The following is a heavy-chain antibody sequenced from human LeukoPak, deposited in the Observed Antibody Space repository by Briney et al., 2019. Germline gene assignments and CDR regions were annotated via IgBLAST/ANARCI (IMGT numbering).Heavy chain of an antibody. CDR3: ARDDLSGRYYFDY. CDR1: GGSISSSSYY. CDR2: IYYSGST. J-gene: IGHJ4*02. D-gene: IGHD1-26*01. Sequence: SETLSLTCTVSGGSISSSSYYWGWIRQPPGKGLEWIGSIYYSGSTFYNPSLESRVTISVDTSKNQFSLKLSSVTAADTAVYYCARDDLSGRYYFDYWGQGSLVTVSS. V-gene: IGHV4-39*07.